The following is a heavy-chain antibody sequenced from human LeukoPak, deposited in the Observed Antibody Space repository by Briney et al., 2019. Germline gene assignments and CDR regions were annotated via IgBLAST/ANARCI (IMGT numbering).Heavy chain of an antibody. CDR1: SGSFSGYY. CDR2: ISPGGGPT. V-gene: IGHV3-23*01. J-gene: IGHJ4*02. CDR3: AKDGAWLRFDD. Sequence: ETLSLTCAIYSGSFSGYYWSWIRQPPGKGLEWVSGISPGGGPTYYADSVKGRFTISRDDSKNTLYLQMNNLRAEDTAVYYCAKDGAWLRFDDWGQGILVTVSS. D-gene: IGHD5-12*01.